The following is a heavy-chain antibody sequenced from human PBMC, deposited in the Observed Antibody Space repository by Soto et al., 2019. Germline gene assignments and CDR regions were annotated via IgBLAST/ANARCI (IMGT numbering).Heavy chain of an antibody. Sequence: QVQLVESGGGVVQPGRSLRLSCAASGFTFSSYAMHWVRQAPCKGLERVAVISSDGSNKYYAESVKGRFTISRDNSKNALYLQMNSLRAEDTCVYYCARDRGGKSFDYWRQGPLVTASS. V-gene: IGHV3-30-3*01. CDR2: ISSDGSNK. D-gene: IGHD2-15*01. CDR1: GFTFSSYA. CDR3: ARDRGGKSFDY. J-gene: IGHJ4*02.